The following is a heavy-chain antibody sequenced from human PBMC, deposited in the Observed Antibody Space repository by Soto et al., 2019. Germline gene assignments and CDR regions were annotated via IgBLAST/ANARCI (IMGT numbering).Heavy chain of an antibody. J-gene: IGHJ4*02. CDR1: SGSFSGYY. CDR2: INPSGST. CDR3: ARGRDGGAAN. Sequence: QVQLQQWGEGLLKPSETLSLTCAVYSGSFSGYYWSWIRQPPGKGLEWIGEINPSGSTNYTPSLKSRVTMSGDTPKNQFSLKLTSVTAADTAVYYCARGRDGGAANWAQGTLVTVSS. V-gene: IGHV4-34*01. D-gene: IGHD4-17*01.